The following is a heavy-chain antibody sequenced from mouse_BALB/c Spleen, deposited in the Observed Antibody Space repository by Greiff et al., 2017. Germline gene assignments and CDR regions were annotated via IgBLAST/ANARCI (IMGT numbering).Heavy chain of an antibody. V-gene: IGHV5-9-4*01. CDR3: ALLRLHYAMDY. D-gene: IGHD1-2*01. CDR2: ISSGGSYT. Sequence: EVKLVESGGGLVKPGGSLKLSCAASGFTFSSYAMSWVRQSPEKRLEWVAEISSGGSYTYYPDTVTGRFTISRDNAKNTLYLEMSSLRSEDTAMYYCALLRLHYAMDYWGQGTSVTVSS. CDR1: GFTFSSYA. J-gene: IGHJ4*01.